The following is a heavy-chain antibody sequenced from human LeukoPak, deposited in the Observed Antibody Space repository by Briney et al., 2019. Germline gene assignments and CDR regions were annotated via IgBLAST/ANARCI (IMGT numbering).Heavy chain of an antibody. J-gene: IGHJ4*02. D-gene: IGHD3-10*01. CDR3: ARDREIDY. V-gene: IGHV3-48*03. CDR2: ISSSGSTI. CDR1: GFTFSNYE. Sequence: PGGSLGLSCAASGFTFSNYEMNWVRQTPGKGLEWVSYISSSGSTIYYADSVKGRFTISRDNANNSLSLQMNSLRAEDTAVYYCARDREIDYWGQGTLVTVSS.